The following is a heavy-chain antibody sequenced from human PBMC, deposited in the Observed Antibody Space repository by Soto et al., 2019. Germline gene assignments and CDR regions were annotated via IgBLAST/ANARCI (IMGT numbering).Heavy chain of an antibody. CDR3: AKDPGWELPKYYFDY. CDR2: ISGSGGST. Sequence: GGSLRLSCAASGITFRNYAMSWVRQAPGKGLEWVSSISGSGGSTYYADSVKGRFTISRDNSKNTLYLQMNSLRAEDTAVYYCAKDPGWELPKYYFDYWGQGTLVTVSS. V-gene: IGHV3-23*01. J-gene: IGHJ4*02. D-gene: IGHD1-26*01. CDR1: GITFRNYA.